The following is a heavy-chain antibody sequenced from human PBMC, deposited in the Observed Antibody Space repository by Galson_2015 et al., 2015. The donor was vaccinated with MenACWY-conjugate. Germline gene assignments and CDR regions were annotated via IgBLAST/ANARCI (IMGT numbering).Heavy chain of an antibody. CDR1: GLPFGDYY. Sequence: LRLSCAASGLPFGDYYMSWIRQTPGTGLEWLSYISGSGQTRYYADSLKGRFTISRDNAKQSLYLQMNNLRADDTAVYYCARELSLVAVGVTPGWFDTWGQGILVTVSS. V-gene: IGHV3-11*01. J-gene: IGHJ5*02. D-gene: IGHD2-15*01. CDR2: ISGSGQTR. CDR3: ARELSLVAVGVTPGWFDT.